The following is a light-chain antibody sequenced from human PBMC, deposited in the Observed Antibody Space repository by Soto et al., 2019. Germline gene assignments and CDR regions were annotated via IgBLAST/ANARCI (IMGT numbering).Light chain of an antibody. J-gene: IGKJ1*01. V-gene: IGKV3-20*01. Sequence: EILLSQSLGTLSLSPGEGATLSCRARQSLISTYLAWYRQKPGQAPRLLTYSASSRTTGIPDRFSGSGSGTDFTLTISRLEPEDFAVYYGQQYGSAGTCGQGTKG. CDR2: SAS. CDR1: QSLISTY. CDR3: QQYGSAGT.